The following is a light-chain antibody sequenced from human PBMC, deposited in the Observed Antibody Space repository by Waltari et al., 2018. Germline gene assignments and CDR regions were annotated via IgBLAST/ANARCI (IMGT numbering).Light chain of an antibody. CDR2: KTS. J-gene: IGKJ2*01. CDR3: QQYNSYST. CDR1: HTLNTS. Sequence: DIEMTQSPSFLSASVGDRGTITCRASHTLNTSLAWYQQKPGKPPRVLIYKTSTLETGVPSRFSGSASGTEFTLTISSLQPDDSATYYCQQYNSYSTFGQGTKLEIK. V-gene: IGKV1-5*03.